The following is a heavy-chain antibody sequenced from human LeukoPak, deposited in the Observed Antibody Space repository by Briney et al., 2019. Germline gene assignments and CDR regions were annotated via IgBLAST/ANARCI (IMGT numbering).Heavy chain of an antibody. Sequence: GGSLRLSCAASGFTFSSYGMHWVRQAPGKGLEWVANIKQDGSEQNYVDSVKGRFTISRDNAKNSLSLQMNSLRADDTAVYYCVRYRMVYDYTDARRDYWGQGTLVTVSS. CDR1: GFTFSSYG. D-gene: IGHD4-11*01. V-gene: IGHV3-7*03. CDR2: IKQDGSEQ. J-gene: IGHJ4*02. CDR3: VRYRMVYDYTDARRDY.